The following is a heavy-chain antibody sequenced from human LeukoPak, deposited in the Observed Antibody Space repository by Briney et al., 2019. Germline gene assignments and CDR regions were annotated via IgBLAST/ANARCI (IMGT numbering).Heavy chain of an antibody. CDR1: GGSFSGYY. J-gene: IGHJ5*02. CDR3: ARANQIAAAGTLNFWFDP. Sequence: SETLSLTCAVYGGSFSGYYWSWIRQPPGKGLEWIGEINHSGSTNYNPSLKSRVTISVDTSKNQFSLKLSSVTAADTAVYHCARANQIAAAGTLNFWFDPWGQGTLVTVSS. D-gene: IGHD6-13*01. V-gene: IGHV4-34*01. CDR2: INHSGST.